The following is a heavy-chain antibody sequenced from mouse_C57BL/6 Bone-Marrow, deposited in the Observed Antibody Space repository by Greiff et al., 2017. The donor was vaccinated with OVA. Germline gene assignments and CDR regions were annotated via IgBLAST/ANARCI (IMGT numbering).Heavy chain of an antibody. J-gene: IGHJ4*01. CDR2: IYPGSGNT. CDR1: GYTFTDYY. V-gene: IGHV1-76*01. Sequence: QVQLKESGAELVRPGASVKLSCKASGYTFTDYYINWVKQRPGQGLEWIARIYPGSGNTYYNEKFKGKATLTAEKSSSTAYMQLSSLTSEDSAVYFCARDLYAMDYWGQGTSVTVSS. CDR3: ARDLYAMDY.